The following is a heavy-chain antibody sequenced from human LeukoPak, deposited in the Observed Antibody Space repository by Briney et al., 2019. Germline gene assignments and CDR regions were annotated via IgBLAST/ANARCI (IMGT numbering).Heavy chain of an antibody. CDR2: IRYDGSNK. CDR1: GFTFSSYG. CDR3: AKVRSMIVVVRDAFDI. D-gene: IGHD3-22*01. Sequence: GGSLRLSCAASGFTFSSYGMHWVRQAPGKGLEWVAFIRYDGSNKYYADSVKGRFTISRDSSKNTLYLQLNSLRAEDTAVYYCAKVRSMIVVVRDAFDIWGQGTMVTVSS. V-gene: IGHV3-30*02. J-gene: IGHJ3*02.